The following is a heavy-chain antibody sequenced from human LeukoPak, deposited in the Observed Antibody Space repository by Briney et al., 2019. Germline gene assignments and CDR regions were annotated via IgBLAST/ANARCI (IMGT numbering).Heavy chain of an antibody. V-gene: IGHV4-34*01. CDR1: GGSFSGYY. Sequence: PSETLSLTCALYGGSFSGYYWSWIRQPPGKGLEWIGEINHSGSTNYNPSLKSRVTISVDTSKNQFSLKLSSVTAADTAVYYCARNFFYGTFDYWGQGTLVTVSS. J-gene: IGHJ4*02. D-gene: IGHD3-10*01. CDR3: ARNFFYGTFDY. CDR2: INHSGST.